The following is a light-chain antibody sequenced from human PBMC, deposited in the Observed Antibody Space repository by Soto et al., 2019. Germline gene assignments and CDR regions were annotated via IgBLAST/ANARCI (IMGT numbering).Light chain of an antibody. CDR3: QHYNSYSEA. J-gene: IGKJ1*01. Sequence: DIQMTQSPSTLSASVGDRVTIXXRASQSISSWLAWYQQKPGKAPKXLIYKASTLKSGVPSRFSGSGSGTEFTLTISSLQPDDFATYYCQHYNSYSEAFGQGTKVDIK. CDR1: QSISSW. V-gene: IGKV1-5*03. CDR2: KAS.